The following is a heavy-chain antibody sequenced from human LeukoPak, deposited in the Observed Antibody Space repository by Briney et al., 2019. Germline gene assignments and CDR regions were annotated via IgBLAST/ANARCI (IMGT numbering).Heavy chain of an antibody. J-gene: IGHJ5*02. CDR2: INHSGST. D-gene: IGHD3-16*01. CDR1: GGSFSGYY. CDR3: ARHYGP. Sequence: SETLSLTCAVYGGSFSGYYWSWIRQPPGKGLEWIGEINHSGSTNYNPSLKSRVTISVDTSKNQFSLKLSSVTAADTAVYYCARHYGPWGRGTLVTVSS. V-gene: IGHV4-34*01.